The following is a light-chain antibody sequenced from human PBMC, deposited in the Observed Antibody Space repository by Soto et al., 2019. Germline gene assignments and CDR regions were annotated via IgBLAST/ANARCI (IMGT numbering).Light chain of an antibody. CDR3: QQRFNWPRFT. V-gene: IGKV3-11*01. CDR2: DAS. Sequence: EIVLTQSPATLSLSPGERATLSWRASQSVSSYLAWYQQKPGQAPRLLIYDASNRATGIPARFSGGGSGTDFTLTISSLEPEDFAVYYCQQRFNWPRFTFGQGTKLEIK. J-gene: IGKJ2*01. CDR1: QSVSSY.